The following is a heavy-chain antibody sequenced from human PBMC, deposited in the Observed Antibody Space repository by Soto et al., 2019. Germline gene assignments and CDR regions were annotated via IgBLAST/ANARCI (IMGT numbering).Heavy chain of an antibody. Sequence: QVQLVQSGAEVKRPGSSVKVSCKSFGASFSSYTISWVRQAPGQGLEWMGRIIPMFDLADYAQNFQGRVTITADKSTSTAFMELSSLRSEDTAVYYCATDDYDDYTEDGFHMWGQGTMVTVSP. D-gene: IGHD4-17*01. CDR3: ATDDYDDYTEDGFHM. V-gene: IGHV1-69*08. CDR1: GASFSSYT. J-gene: IGHJ3*02. CDR2: IIPMFDLA.